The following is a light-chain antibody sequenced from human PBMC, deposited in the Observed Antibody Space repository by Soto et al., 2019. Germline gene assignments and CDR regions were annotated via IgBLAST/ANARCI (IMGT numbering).Light chain of an antibody. J-gene: IGKJ4*01. CDR1: QSISTY. Sequence: DIQMTQSPSSLSASIGDIITITCRASQSISTYLNWYQQKPGKAPKLLIYGASTLQNGVPSRFSGSGSATDYTLTISGLQPEDFATYYCQQSFITPPLTFGGGKKVEMK. CDR3: QQSFITPPLT. V-gene: IGKV1-39*01. CDR2: GAS.